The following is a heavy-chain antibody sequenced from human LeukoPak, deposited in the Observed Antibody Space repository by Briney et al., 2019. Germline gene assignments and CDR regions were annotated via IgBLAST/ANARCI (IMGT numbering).Heavy chain of an antibody. CDR1: GGSVSSGHYY. Sequence: SETLSLTCTVSGGSVSSGHYYWSWIRQPPGKGLEWIGYIYYSGSTNYDPSLKSRVTISVDTSKNQFSLKLSSVTAADTAVYYCARCGDSDAFDIWGQGTMVTVSS. J-gene: IGHJ3*02. V-gene: IGHV4-61*01. CDR3: ARCGDSDAFDI. CDR2: IYYSGST. D-gene: IGHD4-17*01.